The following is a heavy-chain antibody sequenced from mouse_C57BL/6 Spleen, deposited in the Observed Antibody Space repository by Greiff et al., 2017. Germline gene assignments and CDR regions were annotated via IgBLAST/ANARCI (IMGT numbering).Heavy chain of an antibody. CDR2: INPSNGGT. V-gene: IGHV1-53*01. CDR3: ARGNYGSSWKDY. D-gene: IGHD1-1*01. Sequence: QVQLQQPGTELVKPGASVKLSCKASGYPFTSYWMHWVQQRPGQGLEWIGNINPSNGGTNYNEKFKSKATLTVDTSSSTAYMQLSSLTSEDAAVYYCARGNYGSSWKDYWGQGTSVTVSS. J-gene: IGHJ4*01. CDR1: GYPFTSYW.